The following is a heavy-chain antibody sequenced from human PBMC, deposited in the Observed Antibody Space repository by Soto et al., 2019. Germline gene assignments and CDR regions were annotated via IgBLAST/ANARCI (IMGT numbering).Heavy chain of an antibody. V-gene: IGHV1-18*04. CDR2: ISAYNGNT. Sequence: GASVKVSCKASGYTFTSYGISWVRQAPGQGLEWMGWISAYNGNTNYAQKLQGRVTMTTDTSTSTAYMELRSLRSDDTAVYYCARVGLRFLEWLFPVDDYWGQGTLVTVSS. CDR3: ARVGLRFLEWLFPVDDY. CDR1: GYTFTSYG. J-gene: IGHJ4*02. D-gene: IGHD3-3*01.